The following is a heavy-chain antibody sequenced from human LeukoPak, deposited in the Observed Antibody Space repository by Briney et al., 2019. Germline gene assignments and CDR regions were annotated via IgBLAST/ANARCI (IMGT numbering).Heavy chain of an antibody. CDR2: INPNTGAT. V-gene: IGHV1-2*06. Sequence: ASVKVSCKASGYTFTGHYMHWVRQAPGQGLEWMGRINPNTGATKYAQKFQGRVSMIRDRSINTAFMDLSRLRYDDTAVYYCARDQGDGGNSFDPWGQGTLVTVSS. CDR3: ARDQGDGGNSFDP. J-gene: IGHJ5*02. D-gene: IGHD4-23*01. CDR1: GYTFTGHY.